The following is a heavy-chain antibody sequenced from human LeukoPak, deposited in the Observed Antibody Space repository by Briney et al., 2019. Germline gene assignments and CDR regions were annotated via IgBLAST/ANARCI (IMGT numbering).Heavy chain of an antibody. CDR2: INPNSGGT. Sequence: GASVKVSCKASGYTFTGYYMHWVRQAPGQGLEWMGWINPNSGGTNYAQEFQGRVTMTRDTSISTAYMELSRLRSDDTAVYYCATKSEYSSSWYSLDYWGQGTLVTVSS. CDR3: ATKSEYSSSWYSLDY. D-gene: IGHD6-13*01. V-gene: IGHV1-2*02. CDR1: GYTFTGYY. J-gene: IGHJ4*02.